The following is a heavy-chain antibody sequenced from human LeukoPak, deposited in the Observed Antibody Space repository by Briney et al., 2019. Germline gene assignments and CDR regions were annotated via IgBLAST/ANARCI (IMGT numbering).Heavy chain of an antibody. CDR2: IYYSGST. Sequence: PSETLSLTCTVSGGSVSSGSYYWSWIRQPPGKGLEWIGYIYYSGSTNYNPSLKSRVAISVDTSKNQFSLKLSSVTAADTAVYYCAGGRYSYGYFDYWGQGTLVTVSS. V-gene: IGHV4-61*01. J-gene: IGHJ4*02. D-gene: IGHD5-18*01. CDR1: GGSVSSGSYY. CDR3: AGGRYSYGYFDY.